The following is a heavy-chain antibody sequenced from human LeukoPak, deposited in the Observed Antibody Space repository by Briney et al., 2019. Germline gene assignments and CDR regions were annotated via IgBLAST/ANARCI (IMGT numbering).Heavy chain of an antibody. CDR1: GGSISTETHS. D-gene: IGHD1-20*01. J-gene: IGHJ4*02. CDR2: IYYNGVT. Sequence: ETLSLTCSVSGGSISTETHSWVWIRQPPGKGLEWIGNIYYNGVTYYNPSLKGRVTISVDTSNHQFSLNLSSVTAADTAVYYCATDSGVLYNWNPFDYWGQGTLVTVSS. CDR3: ATDSGVLYNWNPFDY. V-gene: IGHV4-39*07.